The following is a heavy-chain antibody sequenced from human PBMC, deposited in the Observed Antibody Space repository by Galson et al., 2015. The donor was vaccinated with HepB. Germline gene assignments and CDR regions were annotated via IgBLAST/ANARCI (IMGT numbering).Heavy chain of an antibody. CDR2: IYDSGST. Sequence: SETLSLTCAISGGSISSSKWWNWVRQPPGKGLEWIGQIYDSGSTNYNPSLTSRVTISLDKSRNQFSLKLNSVTAADTAMYYCARLGGQTYYNSWSGLAFDICGLGTMVTVSS. CDR3: ARLGGQTYYNSWSGLAFDI. CDR1: GGSISSSKW. J-gene: IGHJ3*02. D-gene: IGHD3-3*01. V-gene: IGHV4-4*02.